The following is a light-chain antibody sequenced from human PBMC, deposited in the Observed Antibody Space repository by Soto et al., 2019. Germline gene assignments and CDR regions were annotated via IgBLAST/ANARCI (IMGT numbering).Light chain of an antibody. CDR2: DVS. CDR1: SSDVGGYNY. V-gene: IGLV2-14*01. CDR3: SSYTSSSPL. J-gene: IGLJ1*01. Sequence: QSALTQPASVSGSPGQSITISCTGTSSDVGGYNYVSWYQQHPGKAPKLMIYDVSNRPSGVSNRFSGSKSGNTASLTISGLQAEDEAGYYCSSYTSSSPLFGTGTKLTVL.